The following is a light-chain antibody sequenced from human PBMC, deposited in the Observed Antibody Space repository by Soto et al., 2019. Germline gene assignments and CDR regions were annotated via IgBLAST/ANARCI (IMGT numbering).Light chain of an antibody. CDR2: AAS. Sequence: DIQMTQSPSSLSASVGDRVTITCRASQAISNYLAWYQQKPGKVPKLLIYAASTLQSGVPSRFSGSGSGTDFTLTISSLQPEDVATYYCQNYNSALTFGQGTRLEIK. J-gene: IGKJ5*01. CDR1: QAISNY. CDR3: QNYNSALT. V-gene: IGKV1-27*01.